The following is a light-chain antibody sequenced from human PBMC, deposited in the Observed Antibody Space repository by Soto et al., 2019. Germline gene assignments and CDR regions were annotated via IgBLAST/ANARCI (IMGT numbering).Light chain of an antibody. CDR3: QQRSNWPPLT. J-gene: IGKJ4*01. CDR1: QSISNY. CDR2: GAS. Sequence: EIVLTQSPVTLSLSPGQGAALSCRASQSISNYLAWYQQKPGQGPRLLIYGASSRATGIPDRFSGSGSGTDFTLTISSLEPEDFAVYYCQQRSNWPPLTFGGGTKVDI. V-gene: IGKV3-11*01.